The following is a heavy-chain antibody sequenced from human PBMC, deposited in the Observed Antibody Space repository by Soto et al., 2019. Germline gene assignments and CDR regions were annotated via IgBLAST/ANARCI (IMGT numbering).Heavy chain of an antibody. D-gene: IGHD5-18*01. CDR2: INPSGGST. V-gene: IGHV1-46*01. CDR3: ARAIDTAMAKYYFDY. J-gene: IGHJ4*02. Sequence: ASVKVSCKASGYTFTSYYMHWVRQAPGQGLEWMGIINPSGGSTSYAQKFQGRVTMTRDTSTSTVYMELSSLRSEDTAVYHCARAIDTAMAKYYFDYWGQGTLVTVSS. CDR1: GYTFTSYY.